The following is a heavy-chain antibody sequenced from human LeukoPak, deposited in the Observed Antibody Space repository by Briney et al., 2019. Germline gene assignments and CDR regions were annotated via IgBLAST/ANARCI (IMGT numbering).Heavy chain of an antibody. CDR1: GFTFSSYA. V-gene: IGHV3-30-3*01. J-gene: IGHJ4*02. D-gene: IGHD3-3*01. CDR2: ISYDGSNK. Sequence: PGGSLRLSCAASGFTFSSYAMHWVRQAPGKGLEWVAVISYDGSNKYYADSVKGRFTISRDNSKNTLYLQMSSLRAEDTAVYYCAKDGLTYDFWSGYYVYWGQGTLVTVSS. CDR3: AKDGLTYDFWSGYYVY.